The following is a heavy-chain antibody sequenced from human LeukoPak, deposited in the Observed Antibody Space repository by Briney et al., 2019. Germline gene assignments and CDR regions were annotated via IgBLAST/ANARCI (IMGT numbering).Heavy chain of an antibody. CDR2: IIPIFGTA. Sequence: SVKVSCKASGGTFSSYAISWVRQAPGQGLEWMGGIIPIFGTANYAQKFQGRVTNTTDESTSTAYMELSSLRSEDTAVYYCAILAVAGPIDYWGQGTLVTVSS. D-gene: IGHD6-19*01. CDR3: AILAVAGPIDY. CDR1: GGTFSSYA. J-gene: IGHJ4*02. V-gene: IGHV1-69*05.